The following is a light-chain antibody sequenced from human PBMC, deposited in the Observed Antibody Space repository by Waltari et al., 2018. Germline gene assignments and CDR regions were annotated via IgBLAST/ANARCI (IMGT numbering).Light chain of an antibody. Sequence: EAVLTQSPGTLSLSPGERVTPSCRASQSVSSSYSAWYQQKPGQAPRLLIYATSTRATGIPDRFSGSGSGTDFTLTISRLEPEDFAVYYCQQFGNSVVTFGGGAKVEIK. J-gene: IGKJ4*01. CDR3: QQFGNSVVT. CDR1: QSVSSSY. V-gene: IGKV3-20*01. CDR2: ATS.